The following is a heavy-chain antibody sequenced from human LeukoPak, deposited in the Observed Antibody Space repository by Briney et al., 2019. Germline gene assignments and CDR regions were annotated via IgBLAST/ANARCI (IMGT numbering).Heavy chain of an antibody. J-gene: IGHJ4*02. CDR2: ITQDGSEK. V-gene: IGHV3-7*01. CDR1: GFTFSSYW. CDR3: AIDGKNWGTHGGFDS. Sequence: GGSLRLSCAASGFTFSSYWMSWVREAPGKGLEWVANITQDGSEKYYVDSVKGRFTISRDNAKNSLYLQMNSLRAEDTAVYDCAIDGKNWGTHGGFDSWGQGPLVTVSS. D-gene: IGHD7-27*01.